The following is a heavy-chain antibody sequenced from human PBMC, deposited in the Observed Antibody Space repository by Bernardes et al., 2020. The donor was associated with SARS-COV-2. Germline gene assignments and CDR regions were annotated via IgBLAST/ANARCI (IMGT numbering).Heavy chain of an antibody. Sequence: GGSLRLSCAASGFTFSDHYLDWVRQAPGKGLEWVGRIRNKNSNYTTKYAASVEGRCIISRDDSRKSLYLRMNSLKTEDTAVYYCAREIPQYRDSSGYAHYYYAMDVWGQGTTVTVSS. CDR2: IRNKNSNYTT. J-gene: IGHJ6*02. CDR3: AREIPQYRDSSGYAHYYYAMDV. D-gene: IGHD3-22*01. CDR1: GFTFSDHY. V-gene: IGHV3-72*01.